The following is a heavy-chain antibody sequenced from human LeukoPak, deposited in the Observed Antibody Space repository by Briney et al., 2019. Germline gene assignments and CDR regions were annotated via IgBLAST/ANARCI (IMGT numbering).Heavy chain of an antibody. D-gene: IGHD2-2*01. Sequence: GGSLRLSCAASGFSVSDIYITWVRQSPGKGLEWVSLIHSGGNTYYVDSVNGRFTISRDNSKNTLYLQMNSLRVEDTAVYYCARVIVVPAATSEWFHPWGQGTLVTVSS. V-gene: IGHV3-66*02. J-gene: IGHJ5*02. CDR3: ARVIVVPAATSEWFHP. CDR2: IHSGGNT. CDR1: GFSVSDIY.